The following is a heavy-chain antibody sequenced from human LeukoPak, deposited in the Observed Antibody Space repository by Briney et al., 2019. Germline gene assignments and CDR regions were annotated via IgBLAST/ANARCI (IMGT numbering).Heavy chain of an antibody. V-gene: IGHV1-69*04. J-gene: IGHJ6*03. CDR1: GGTFSSYA. CDR3: ARDLARDDFWSGNYHYMDV. Sequence: SVKVSCKASGGTFSSYAISWVRQAPGQGLEWMGRIIPILGIANYAQKFQGRVTITADKSTSTAYMELSSLRSEDTAVYYCARDLARDDFWSGNYHYMDVWGKGTTVTVSS. CDR2: IIPILGIA. D-gene: IGHD3-3*01.